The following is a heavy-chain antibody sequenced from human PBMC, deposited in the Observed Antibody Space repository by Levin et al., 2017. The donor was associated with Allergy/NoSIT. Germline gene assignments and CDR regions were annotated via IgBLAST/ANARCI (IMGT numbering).Heavy chain of an antibody. CDR3: ARESVELGDAFDI. D-gene: IGHD1-26*01. CDR2: IWYDGSNK. CDR1: GFTFSSYG. V-gene: IGHV3-33*01. Sequence: GGSLRLSCAASGFTFSSYGMHWVRQAPGKGLEWVAVIWYDGSNKYYADSVKGRFTISRDNSKNTLYLQMNSLRAEDTAVYYCARESVELGDAFDIWGQGTMVTVSS. J-gene: IGHJ3*02.